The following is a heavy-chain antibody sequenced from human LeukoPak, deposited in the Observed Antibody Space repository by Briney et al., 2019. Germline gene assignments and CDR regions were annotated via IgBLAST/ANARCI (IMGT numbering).Heavy chain of an antibody. V-gene: IGHV4-61*01. CDR1: GGSVSSGSYY. J-gene: IGHJ4*02. Sequence: SETLSLTCTVSGGSVSSGSYYWSWIRQPPGKELEWIGHIYHTGSTNYNPSLKSRVTISLDTSKNQFSLKLTSVSAADTAVYYCARDVRTINVLTGYYRPYYFDYWGQGTLVTVSS. CDR3: ARDVRTINVLTGYYRPYYFDY. CDR2: IYHTGST. D-gene: IGHD3-9*01.